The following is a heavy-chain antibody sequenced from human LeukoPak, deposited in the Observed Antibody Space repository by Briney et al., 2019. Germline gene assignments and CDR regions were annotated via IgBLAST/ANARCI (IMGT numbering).Heavy chain of an antibody. D-gene: IGHD3-10*01. V-gene: IGHV3-21*01. CDR2: ISSSSSYI. CDR3: ARPLLWFGESVLDV. J-gene: IGHJ6*04. Sequence: GGSLRLSCAASGFTFSSYSMNWVRQAPGKGLKWVSSISSSSSYIYYADSVKGRFTISRDNAKNSLYLQMNSLRAEDTAVYYCARPLLWFGESVLDVWGKGTTVTVSS. CDR1: GFTFSSYS.